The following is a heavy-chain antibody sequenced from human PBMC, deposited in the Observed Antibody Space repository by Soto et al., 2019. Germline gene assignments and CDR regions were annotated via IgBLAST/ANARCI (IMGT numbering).Heavy chain of an antibody. D-gene: IGHD2-2*01. V-gene: IGHV1-58*02. CDR3: AAASSTSGGYYGMDV. Sequence: QMQLVQSGPEVKKPGTSVKVSCKTSGFTFTSSAMQWVRQARGQRLEWIGWIVVGSGHTNYAQKFQARVTITRDMSTSTAYLELSRLRSEDTAMYYCAAASSTSGGYYGMDVWGQGTTVTVSS. CDR1: GFTFTSSA. J-gene: IGHJ6*02. CDR2: IVVGSGHT.